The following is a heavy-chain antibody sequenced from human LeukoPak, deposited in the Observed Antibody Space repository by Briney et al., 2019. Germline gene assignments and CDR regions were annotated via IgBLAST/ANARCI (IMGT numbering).Heavy chain of an antibody. J-gene: IGHJ4*02. CDR1: GGSFSGYY. V-gene: IGHV4-34*01. Sequence: SSETLSLTCAVYGGSFSGYYRSWIRQPPGKGLEWIGEINHSGSTNYNPSLKSRVTISVDTSKNQFSLKLSSVTAADTAVYYCARKTPARTFDYWGQGTLVTVSS. CDR3: ARKTPARTFDY. CDR2: INHSGST.